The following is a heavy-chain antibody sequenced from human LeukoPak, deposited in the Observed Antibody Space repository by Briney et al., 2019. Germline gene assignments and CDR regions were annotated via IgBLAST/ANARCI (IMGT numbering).Heavy chain of an antibody. Sequence: ASVKVSCKVSGYTLTELSMHWVRQAPGQGLEWMGWINTNTGNPTYAQGFTGRFVFSLDTSVSTAYLQISSLKAEDTAVYYCARQLGRTHFDYWGQGTLVTVSS. J-gene: IGHJ4*02. D-gene: IGHD1-1*01. CDR2: INTNTGNP. CDR1: GYTLTELS. CDR3: ARQLGRTHFDY. V-gene: IGHV7-4-1*02.